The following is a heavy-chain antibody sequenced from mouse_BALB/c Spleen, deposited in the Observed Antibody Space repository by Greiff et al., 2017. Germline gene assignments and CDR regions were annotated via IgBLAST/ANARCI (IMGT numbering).Heavy chain of an antibody. Sequence: QVHVKQSGAELATPGASVKMSCKASGYTFTSYWMHWVKHRPGQGLEWIGYINPSTGSTEYNQKFKDKTTLTSDKSSSTAFMQLSSLTAEDSAVYYGARDGYGSMDYWGQGTSVTVSS. CDR3: ARDGYGSMDY. D-gene: IGHD2-3*01. CDR2: INPSTGST. CDR1: GYTFTSYW. J-gene: IGHJ4*01. V-gene: IGHV1-4*01.